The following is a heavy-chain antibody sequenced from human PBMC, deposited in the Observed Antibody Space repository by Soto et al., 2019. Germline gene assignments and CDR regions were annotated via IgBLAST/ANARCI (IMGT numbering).Heavy chain of an antibody. D-gene: IGHD5-18*01. CDR1: GDSVSSNSAA. V-gene: IGHV6-1*01. CDR3: ARAETAMAYYGMDV. CDR2: TYYRSKWYN. J-gene: IGHJ6*02. Sequence: SQTLSLTCAISGDSVSSNSAALTWIRHSLSRGLEWLGRTYYRSKWYNDYAVSVKSRITINPDTSKNQFSLQLNSVTPEDTAVYYCARAETAMAYYGMDVWGQGTTVTVSS.